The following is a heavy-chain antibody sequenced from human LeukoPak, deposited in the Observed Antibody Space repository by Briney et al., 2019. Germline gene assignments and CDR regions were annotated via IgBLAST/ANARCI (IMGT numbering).Heavy chain of an antibody. CDR2: IWYDGSNK. V-gene: IGHV3-33*01. J-gene: IGHJ3*02. D-gene: IGHD3-22*01. CDR3: ARISDSSGYAGAFDI. CDR1: GFTFSSYG. Sequence: GGSLRLSCAASGFTFSSYGMHWVRQAPGKGLEWVAVIWYDGSNKYYADSVKGRFTISRDNSKNTLYLQMNSLRAEDTAVYYCARISDSSGYAGAFDIWGQGTMVTVSS.